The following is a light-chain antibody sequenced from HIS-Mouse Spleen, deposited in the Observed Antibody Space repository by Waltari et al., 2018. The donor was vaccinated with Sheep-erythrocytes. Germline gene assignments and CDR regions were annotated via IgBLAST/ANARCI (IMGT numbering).Light chain of an antibody. CDR3: CSYAGSSTWV. CDR1: SSDVGSYNL. CDR2: EGS. Sequence: QSALTQPASVSGSPGQSITISCTGTSSDVGSYNLVSWYQQHPGKAPKLMIYEGSKRPSGVSNRFSGSKSGKTASLTMSGLQAEDEADYYCCSYAGSSTWVFGGGTKLTVL. V-gene: IGLV2-23*01. J-gene: IGLJ3*02.